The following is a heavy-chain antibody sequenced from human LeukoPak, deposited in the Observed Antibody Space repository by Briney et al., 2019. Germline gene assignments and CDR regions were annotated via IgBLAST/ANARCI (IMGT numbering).Heavy chain of an antibody. J-gene: IGHJ4*02. Sequence: SETLSLTCAVYGGSFSGYYWSWIRRPPGKGLEWIGEINHSGSTNYNPSLKSRVTISVDTSKNQFSLKLSSVTAADTAVYYCAREQQLVSPSFDYWGQGTLVTVSS. CDR2: INHSGST. CDR1: GGSFSGYY. CDR3: AREQQLVSPSFDY. V-gene: IGHV4-34*01. D-gene: IGHD6-13*01.